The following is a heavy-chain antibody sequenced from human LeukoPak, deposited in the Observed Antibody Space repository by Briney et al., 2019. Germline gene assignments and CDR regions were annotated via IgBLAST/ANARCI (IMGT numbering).Heavy chain of an antibody. Sequence: SETLSLTCTVSGGSISPYYWSWIRQPPGKELEWIGYVYYSGTTDYNPSLRGRVTISVDPSKNQFSLRLSSVTAADTAVYYCARADTYYYDSSGYFDYWGQGTLVTVSS. D-gene: IGHD3-22*01. CDR2: VYYSGTT. V-gene: IGHV4-59*08. J-gene: IGHJ4*02. CDR1: GGSISPYY. CDR3: ARADTYYYDSSGYFDY.